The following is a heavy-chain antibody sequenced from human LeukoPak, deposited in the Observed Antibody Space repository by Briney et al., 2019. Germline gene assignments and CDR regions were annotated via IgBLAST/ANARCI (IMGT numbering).Heavy chain of an antibody. V-gene: IGHV4-39*01. J-gene: IGHJ3*02. CDR3: ARHADIVVVPAAIGVLSAFDI. CDR2: IYYSGST. Sequence: ALETLSLTCTVSGGSISSSSYYWGWIRQPPGKGLEWIGSIYYSGSTYYNPSLKSRVTISVDTSKNQFSLKLSSVTAADTAVYYCARHADIVVVPAAIGVLSAFDIWGQGTMVTVSS. CDR1: GGSISSSSYY. D-gene: IGHD2-2*02.